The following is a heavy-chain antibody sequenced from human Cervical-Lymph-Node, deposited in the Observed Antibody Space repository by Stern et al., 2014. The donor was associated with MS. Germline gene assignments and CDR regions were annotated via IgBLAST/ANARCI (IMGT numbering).Heavy chain of an antibody. CDR3: ANVARG. CDR2: ISYDGSNK. Sequence: QVQLVESGGGVVQPGRSLRLSCAASGFTFSSYGMHWVRQAPGKGLEWVAVISYDGSNKYYADSVKGRFTISRDNSKNTLYLQMNSLRAEDTAVYYCANVARGWGQGTLVTVSS. D-gene: IGHD3-16*01. J-gene: IGHJ4*02. CDR1: GFTFSSYG. V-gene: IGHV3-30*18.